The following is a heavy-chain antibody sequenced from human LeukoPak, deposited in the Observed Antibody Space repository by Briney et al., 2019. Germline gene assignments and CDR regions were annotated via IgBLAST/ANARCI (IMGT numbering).Heavy chain of an antibody. J-gene: IGHJ4*02. CDR2: ISGSGGST. Sequence: GGSLRLSCAASGFTFSSYAMSWVRQAPGKGLEWVSAISGSGGSTYYADYVKGRFTISRDNSKNTLYLQMNSLRAEDTAVYYCAKLKMYYDYVWGSYRRYYFDYWGQGTLVTVSS. CDR1: GFTFSSYA. CDR3: AKLKMYYDYVWGSYRRYYFDY. V-gene: IGHV3-23*01. D-gene: IGHD3-16*02.